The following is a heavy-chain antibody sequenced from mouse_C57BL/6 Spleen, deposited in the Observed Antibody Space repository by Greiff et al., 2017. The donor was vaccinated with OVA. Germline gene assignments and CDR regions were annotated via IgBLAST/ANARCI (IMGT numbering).Heavy chain of an antibody. D-gene: IGHD3-2*02. CDR3: ARKELRDSSGYSYAMDY. J-gene: IGHJ4*01. CDR2: IDPSDSYT. CDR1: GYTLTSYW. Sequence: QVQLQQPGAELVRPGTSVKLSCKASGYTLTSYWMHWVKQRPGQGLEWIGVIDPSDSYTNYNQKFKGKATLTVDTSSSTAYMQLSSLTSEDSAVYYCARKELRDSSGYSYAMDYWGQGTSVTVSS. V-gene: IGHV1-59*01.